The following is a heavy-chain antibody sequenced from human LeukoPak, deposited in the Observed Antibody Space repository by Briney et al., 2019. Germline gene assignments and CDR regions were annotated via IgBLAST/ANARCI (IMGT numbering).Heavy chain of an antibody. CDR1: RFTFSSYA. Sequence: GGSLRLSCAASRFTFSSYAMHWVRQAPGKGLEWVAVISYDGSNKYYADSVKGRFTISRDNSKNTLYLQMNSLRAEDTAVYYCASLSSGVAFDIWGQGTMVTVSS. V-gene: IGHV3-30-3*01. J-gene: IGHJ3*02. D-gene: IGHD6-19*01. CDR3: ASLSSGVAFDI. CDR2: ISYDGSNK.